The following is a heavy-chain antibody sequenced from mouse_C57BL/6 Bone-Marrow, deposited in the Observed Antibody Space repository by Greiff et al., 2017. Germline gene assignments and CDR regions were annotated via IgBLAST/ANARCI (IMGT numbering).Heavy chain of an antibody. V-gene: IGHV1-82*01. J-gene: IGHJ2*01. D-gene: IGHD3-1*01. CDR1: GYAFSSSW. CDR3: VRKGGYSPSLYA. CDR2: IYPGDGDT. Sequence: QVQLQQSGPELVKPGASVKISCKASGYAFSSSWMNWVKQRPGKGLEWIGRIYPGDGDTNYNGKFQGKATLTADKSSSTAYIQLSSLTSEDSAVYCCVRKGGYSPSLYAWGQGTTRTVSS.